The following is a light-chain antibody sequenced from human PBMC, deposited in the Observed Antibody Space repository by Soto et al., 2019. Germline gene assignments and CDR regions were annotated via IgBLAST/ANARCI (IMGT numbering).Light chain of an antibody. J-gene: IGKJ5*01. CDR1: QSVSSSY. CDR3: QQYDSSPIT. CDR2: GSS. Sequence: EIVLTQSPVTLSLSPGERATLSCRASQSVSSSYLAWYQQKPGQPPRLLLYGSSSRATGIPDRFSGSGSGTDFTLTISRLEPEDFAEYYCQQYDSSPITFGQGTRLEIK. V-gene: IGKV3-20*01.